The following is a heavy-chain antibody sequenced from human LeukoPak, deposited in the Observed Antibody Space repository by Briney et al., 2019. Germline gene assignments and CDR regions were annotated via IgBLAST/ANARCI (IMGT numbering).Heavy chain of an antibody. CDR1: GFTFSSYG. CDR3: ARDADMFTDHTHGDY. Sequence: PGGSLRLSCAASGFTFSSYGMHWVRQAPGKGLEWVAFIRYDGSNKYYADSVKGRFTISRDNAKNSLYLQMNSLRDEDTAVYYCARDADMFTDHTHGDYWGQGTLVTVSS. CDR2: IRYDGSNK. D-gene: IGHD3-9*01. J-gene: IGHJ4*02. V-gene: IGHV3-30*02.